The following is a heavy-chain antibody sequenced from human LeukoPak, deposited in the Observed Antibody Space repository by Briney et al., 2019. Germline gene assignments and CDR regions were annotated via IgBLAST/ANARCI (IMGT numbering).Heavy chain of an antibody. V-gene: IGHV1-69*13. Sequence: ASVKVSCKASGGTFSSYAISWVRQAPGQGLEWMGGIIPIFGTADYAQKFQGRVTITADESTSTAYVELSSLRSEDTAVYYCARATGYYDSSGYYHLAPYNWFDPWGQGTLVTVSS. D-gene: IGHD3-22*01. CDR3: ARATGYYDSSGYYHLAPYNWFDP. CDR2: IIPIFGTA. CDR1: GGTFSSYA. J-gene: IGHJ5*02.